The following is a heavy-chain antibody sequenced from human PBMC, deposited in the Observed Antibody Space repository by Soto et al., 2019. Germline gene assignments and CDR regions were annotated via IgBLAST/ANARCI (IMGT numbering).Heavy chain of an antibody. CDR2: ISAYNGDT. Sequence: ASVKVSCKASGYSFTTHGISWVRRAPGHGLEWMGWISAYNGDTHYVQRFQGRLTMTTDTSTSTAYMELRSLTSDDTAVYYRARDPPFSGILRGTPLMDVWGQGTTVTVSS. D-gene: IGHD4-17*01. J-gene: IGHJ6*02. V-gene: IGHV1-18*04. CDR3: ARDPPFSGILRGTPLMDV. CDR1: GYSFTTHG.